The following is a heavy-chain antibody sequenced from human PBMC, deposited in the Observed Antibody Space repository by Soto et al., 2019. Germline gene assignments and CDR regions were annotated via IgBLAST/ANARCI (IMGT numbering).Heavy chain of an antibody. CDR1: GSTVSSNY. CDR3: ASRTPAYDPEVYFDY. J-gene: IGHJ4*02. CDR2: IYSGGST. V-gene: IGHV3-53*02. D-gene: IGHD3-22*01. Sequence: EVQLVETGGGLIQPGGSLRLSCAASGSTVSSNYMSWVRQAPGKGLEWVSVIYSGGSTYYADSVKGRFTISRDNSKNTLYLQMNSLRAEDTAVYYCASRTPAYDPEVYFDYWGQGTLVTVSS.